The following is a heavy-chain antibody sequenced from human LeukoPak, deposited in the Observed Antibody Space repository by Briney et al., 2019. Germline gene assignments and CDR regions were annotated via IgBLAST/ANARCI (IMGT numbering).Heavy chain of an antibody. CDR2: INHSGST. Sequence: SETLSLTCAVYGGSFSGYYWSWIRQPPGKGLEWIGEINHSGSTNYNPSLKSRVTISVDTSKNQFSLKLSSVTAADTAVYYCARGGYSYATVPSWGFDPWGQGTLVTVSS. V-gene: IGHV4-34*01. D-gene: IGHD5-18*01. CDR3: ARGGYSYATVPSWGFDP. CDR1: GGSFSGYY. J-gene: IGHJ5*02.